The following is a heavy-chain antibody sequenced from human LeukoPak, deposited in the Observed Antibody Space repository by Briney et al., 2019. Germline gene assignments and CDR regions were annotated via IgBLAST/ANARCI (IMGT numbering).Heavy chain of an antibody. CDR2: IYHSGST. CDR3: AKYSSSPHFDS. CDR1: GYSISSGYY. V-gene: IGHV4-38-2*01. D-gene: IGHD6-6*01. Sequence: SETLSLTCAVSGYSISSGYYWGWIRQPPGKGLEWIGSIYHSGSTYYNPSLKSRVTISVDTSKHQFSLKLSSVTAANTAVYYCAKYSSSPHFDSWGQGTLVTVSS. J-gene: IGHJ4*02.